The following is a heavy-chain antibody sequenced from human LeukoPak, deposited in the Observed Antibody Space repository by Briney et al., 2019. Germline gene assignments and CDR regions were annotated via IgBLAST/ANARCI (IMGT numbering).Heavy chain of an antibody. CDR2: IYYSGST. CDR3: AREGEESFDY. V-gene: IGHV4-59*01. J-gene: IGHJ4*02. D-gene: IGHD3-16*01. Sequence: PSETLSLTCTVSGGSISSYYWSWTRQPPGKGLEWIGYIYYSGSTNYNPSLKSRVTISVDTSKNQYSLKLSSVTAADTAVYYCAREGEESFDYWGQGTLVTVSS. CDR1: GGSISSYY.